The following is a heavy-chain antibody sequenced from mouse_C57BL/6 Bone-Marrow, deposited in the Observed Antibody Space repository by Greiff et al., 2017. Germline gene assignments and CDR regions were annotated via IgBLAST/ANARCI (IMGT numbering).Heavy chain of an antibody. CDR1: GYTFTSYW. J-gene: IGHJ3*01. CDR3: ARPRFAY. CDR2: IYPGSGST. V-gene: IGHV1-55*01. Sequence: QVQLQQSGAELVKPGASVKMSCKASGYTFTSYWIPWVKQRPGQGLEWIGDIYPGSGSTNYNEKFKSKATRTVDTSSSTAYMQLSILTSEDSAVYYCARPRFAYWGQGTLVTVSA.